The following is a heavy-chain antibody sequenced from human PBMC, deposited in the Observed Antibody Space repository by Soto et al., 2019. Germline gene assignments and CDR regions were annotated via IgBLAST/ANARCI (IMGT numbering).Heavy chain of an antibody. CDR3: ARPEWRPPGWYFDL. J-gene: IGHJ2*01. CDR2: IYPSDSDT. Sequence: GESLKISCKGSGYSFMSYWIGWVRQMPGKGLEWMGIIYPSDSDTRYSPSFQGQVTISVDKSITTAYLQWSSLKASDTAMYYCARPEWRPPGWYFDLWGRGTLVTVSS. V-gene: IGHV5-51*01. CDR1: GYSFMSYW. D-gene: IGHD2-8*01.